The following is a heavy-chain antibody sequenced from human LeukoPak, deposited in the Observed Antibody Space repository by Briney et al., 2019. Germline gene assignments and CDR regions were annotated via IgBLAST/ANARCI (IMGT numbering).Heavy chain of an antibody. CDR2: ISSSGSTI. CDR1: GFTFSDYY. J-gene: IGHJ5*02. Sequence: GGSLRLSCAASGFTFSDYYMSWIRQAPGKGLVWVSYISSSGSTIYYADSVKGRFTISRDNAKNSLYLQMNSLRAEDTAVYYCARLLYSGYDRWFDPWGQGTLVTVSS. V-gene: IGHV3-11*01. CDR3: ARLLYSGYDRWFDP. D-gene: IGHD5-12*01.